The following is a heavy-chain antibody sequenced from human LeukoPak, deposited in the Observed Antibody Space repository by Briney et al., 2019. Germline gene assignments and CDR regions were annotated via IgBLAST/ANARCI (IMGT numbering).Heavy chain of an antibody. Sequence: PSETLSLTCTVSGGSISNSVYYWGWIRQPPGKGLEWIGTIYYNGSTYYNPSLKSRVTISVDTSKNQFSLKLSSVAAADTAVYYCARRTVTYWFDFWGQGTLVTVSS. V-gene: IGHV4-39*01. CDR1: GGSISNSVYY. CDR2: IYYNGST. J-gene: IGHJ4*02. D-gene: IGHD4-17*01. CDR3: ARRTVTYWFDF.